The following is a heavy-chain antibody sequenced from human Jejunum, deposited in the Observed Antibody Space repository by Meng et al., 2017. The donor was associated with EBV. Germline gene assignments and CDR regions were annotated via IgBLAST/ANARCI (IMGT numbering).Heavy chain of an antibody. CDR1: GGSGGSGGYG. CDR3: ARDQNGSYFAY. CDR2: IYNSEST. V-gene: IGHV4-61*08. J-gene: IGHJ4*02. D-gene: IGHD1-26*01. Sequence: GEVGEGGGGRVGGSEAGSVTWTVAGGSGGSGGYGGSWSGQAPGKGLEWIGYIYNSESTNYKSSLKSRVTISADTSKNQFSLRLSSVTAADTAVYYCARDQNGSYFAYWGQGTLVTVSS.